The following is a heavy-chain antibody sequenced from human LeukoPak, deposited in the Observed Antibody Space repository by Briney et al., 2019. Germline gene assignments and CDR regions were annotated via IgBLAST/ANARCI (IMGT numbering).Heavy chain of an antibody. V-gene: IGHV4-61*02. CDR2: IYTSGST. D-gene: IGHD4-23*01. Sequence: SQTLSLTCTVSGGSISSGSYYWSWIRQPAGKGLEWIGRIYTSGSTNYNPSLKSRVTISVDTSKNQFSLKPSSVTAADTAVYYCASSTMVVTPLSDHIDYWGQGTLVTVSS. CDR1: GGSISSGSYY. CDR3: ASSTMVVTPLSDHIDY. J-gene: IGHJ4*02.